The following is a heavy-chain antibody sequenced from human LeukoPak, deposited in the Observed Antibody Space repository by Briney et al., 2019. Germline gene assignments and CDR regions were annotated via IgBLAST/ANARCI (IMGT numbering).Heavy chain of an antibody. J-gene: IGHJ4*02. CDR1: GYTLTELS. D-gene: IGHD5-24*01. CDR3: ATGGRWLQLLSFDY. V-gene: IGHV1-24*01. Sequence: GGSVKVSCKVSGYTLTELSMHWVRQAPGKGLEWMGGFDPEDGETIYAQKFQGRVTMTEDTSTDTAYMELSSLRSEDTAVYYCATGGRWLQLLSFDYWGQGTMVTVSS. CDR2: FDPEDGET.